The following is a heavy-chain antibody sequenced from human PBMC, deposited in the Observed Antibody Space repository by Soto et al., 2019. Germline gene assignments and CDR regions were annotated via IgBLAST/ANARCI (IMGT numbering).Heavy chain of an antibody. Sequence: EASVKVSCKASGYTFTSYYMHWVRQAPGQGLEWMGIINPSGGSTSYAQKFQGRVTMTRDTSTSTVYMELSSLRSEDTAVYYCARGEYQLLQGYYYGMDVWGQGTTVTVSS. V-gene: IGHV1-46*01. CDR2: INPSGGST. CDR3: ARGEYQLLQGYYYGMDV. J-gene: IGHJ6*02. D-gene: IGHD2-2*01. CDR1: GYTFTSYY.